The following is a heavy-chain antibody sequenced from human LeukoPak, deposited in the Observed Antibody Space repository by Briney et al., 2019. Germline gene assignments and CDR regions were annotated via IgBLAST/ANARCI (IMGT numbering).Heavy chain of an antibody. J-gene: IGHJ3*02. V-gene: IGHV3-30-3*01. D-gene: IGHD4-17*01. CDR2: ISYDGSNK. Sequence: GGSLRLSCAASGFTFSSYAMHWVRQAPGKGLEWVAVISYDGSNKYYADSVKGRFTISRDNSKNTLYLQMNSLRAEDTAVYYCAKDYGDYWGSDAFDIWGRGTMVTVSS. CDR3: AKDYGDYWGSDAFDI. CDR1: GFTFSSYA.